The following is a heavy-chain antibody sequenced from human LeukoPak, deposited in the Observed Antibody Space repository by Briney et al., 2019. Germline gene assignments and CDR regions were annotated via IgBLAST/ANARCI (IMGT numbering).Heavy chain of an antibody. CDR3: ARDRPATYYFDY. V-gene: IGHV3-30*02. Sequence: PGGSLRLSCAASGFTFSSYGMHWVRQAPGKGLEWVAFIRYDGSIKSYAASVKGRFTISRDDPQNTLYLQMHSLRDEDTAVYYCARDRPATYYFDYWGQGTLVTVSS. CDR2: IRYDGSIK. J-gene: IGHJ4*02. CDR1: GFTFSSYG.